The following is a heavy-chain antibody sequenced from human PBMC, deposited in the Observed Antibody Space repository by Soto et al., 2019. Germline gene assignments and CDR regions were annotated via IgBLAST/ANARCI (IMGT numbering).Heavy chain of an antibody. CDR3: XTSYGSGSYKPSGGMDV. Sequence: PSETLSRTCAVSGGSISSGDYYWSWIRQPPGKGLEWIGYIYYSGSTYYDPSLKSRVTISVDTSKNQFSLKLSSVTAADTAVYYCXTSYGSGSYKPSGGMDVWGQGTTVTVSS. J-gene: IGHJ6*02. CDR1: GGSISSGDYY. CDR2: IYYSGST. D-gene: IGHD3-10*01. V-gene: IGHV4-30-4*01.